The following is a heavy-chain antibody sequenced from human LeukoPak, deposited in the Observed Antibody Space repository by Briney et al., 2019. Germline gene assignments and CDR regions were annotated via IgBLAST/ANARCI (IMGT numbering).Heavy chain of an antibody. CDR1: GFTFSSYA. J-gene: IGHJ4*02. CDR3: ASDGLYRVFDY. V-gene: IGHV3-30-3*01. CDR2: ISYDGSNK. Sequence: PGRSLRLSCAASGFTFSSYAMHWVRQAPGKGPEWVAVISYDGSNKYYADSVKGRFTISRDNSKNTLYLQMNSLRAEDTAVYYCASDGLYRVFDYWGQGTLVTVSS. D-gene: IGHD2-2*02.